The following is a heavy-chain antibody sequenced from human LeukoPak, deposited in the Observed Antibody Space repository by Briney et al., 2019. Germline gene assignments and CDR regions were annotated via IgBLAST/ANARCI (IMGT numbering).Heavy chain of an antibody. D-gene: IGHD6-6*01. Sequence: GGSLRLSCAASGFTFSSYAMHWVRQAPGKGLEWVAVISYDGSNKYYADSVKGRFTISRDNSKNTLYLQMNSLRAEDTAVYYCAKTYSSSSISDAFDIWGQGTMVTVSS. CDR3: AKTYSSSSISDAFDI. CDR1: GFTFSSYA. J-gene: IGHJ3*02. V-gene: IGHV3-30-3*02. CDR2: ISYDGSNK.